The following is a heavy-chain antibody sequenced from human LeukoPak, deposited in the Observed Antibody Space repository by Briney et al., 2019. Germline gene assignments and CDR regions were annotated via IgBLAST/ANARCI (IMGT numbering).Heavy chain of an antibody. J-gene: IGHJ6*03. CDR3: TTGEYGSGSSYPRLRPSYYYYYIDV. V-gene: IGHV3-15*01. CDR2: IKSKTDGGTT. CDR1: GFTFNDAW. D-gene: IGHD3-10*01. Sequence: GGSLRLSCAASGFTFNDAWMNWVRQAPGKGLEWVGRIKSKTDGGTTDYAAPVKGRFTISRDDSKTTLYLQMNSLKTEDTAVYYCTTGEYGSGSSYPRLRPSYYYYYIDVWGKGTTVTVSS.